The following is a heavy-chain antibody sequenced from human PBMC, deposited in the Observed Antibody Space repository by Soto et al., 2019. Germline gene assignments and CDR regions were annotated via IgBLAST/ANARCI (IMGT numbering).Heavy chain of an antibody. J-gene: IGHJ6*02. Sequence: QPGGSLRLSCTASGFTFSSYAIRWVRQAPGRGLDWVAVTSYDGSNKYYADSVRGRFTISRDNSKNTLFLQLASLRTEDTAVYFCARDLHIGAAGLRGYGMDVWGQGTTVTVSS. CDR1: GFTFSSYA. CDR2: TSYDGSNK. CDR3: ARDLHIGAAGLRGYGMDV. D-gene: IGHD6-13*01. V-gene: IGHV3-30-3*01.